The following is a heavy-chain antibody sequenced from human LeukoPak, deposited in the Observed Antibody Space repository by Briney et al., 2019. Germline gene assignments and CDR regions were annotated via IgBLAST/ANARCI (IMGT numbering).Heavy chain of an antibody. CDR1: GGSISGYY. J-gene: IGHJ3*02. D-gene: IGHD6-19*01. CDR2: IYYSGST. CDR3: ARGRAAVAGPAAFAI. V-gene: IGHV4-59*12. Sequence: SETLSLTCTVSGGSISGYYWSWIRQPPGKGLEWIGYIYYSGSTNYNPSLKSRVTISVDTSKNQFSLKLSSVTAADTAVYYCARGRAAVAGPAAFAIWGQGTMVTVSS.